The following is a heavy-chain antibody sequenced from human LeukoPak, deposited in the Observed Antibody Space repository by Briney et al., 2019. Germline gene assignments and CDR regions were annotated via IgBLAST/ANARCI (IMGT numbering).Heavy chain of an antibody. J-gene: IGHJ4*02. CDR2: ISSSSSYI. CDR3: ARDPTWQQLVPDH. D-gene: IGHD6-13*01. CDR1: GFTFSSYS. Sequence: GGSLRLSCAASGFTFSSYSMNWVRQAPGKGLQWVSSISSSSSYIYYADSVKGRFTISRDNAKNSLYLQMNSLRAEDTAVYYCARDPTWQQLVPDHWGQGTLVTVSS. V-gene: IGHV3-21*01.